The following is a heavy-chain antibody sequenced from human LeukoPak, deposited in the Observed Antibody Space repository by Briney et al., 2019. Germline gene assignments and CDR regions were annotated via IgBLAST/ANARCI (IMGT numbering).Heavy chain of an antibody. J-gene: IGHJ4*02. V-gene: IGHV4-59*01. Sequence: PSETLSLTCTVSGGSISPYYWSWIRQPPGKGLEWIGYIYYSGSTNYNPSLKSRVTISLDTSENQFSLKLSSVTAADTAVYYCARSTWLLDKWGQGTLVTVSS. CDR2: IYYSGST. D-gene: IGHD3-22*01. CDR3: ARSTWLLDK. CDR1: GGSISPYY.